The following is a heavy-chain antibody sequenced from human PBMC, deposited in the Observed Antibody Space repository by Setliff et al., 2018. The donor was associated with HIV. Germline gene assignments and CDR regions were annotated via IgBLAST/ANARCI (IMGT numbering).Heavy chain of an antibody. CDR3: ARQVDSMVRGVRALAHFDL. CDR2: IYYSGST. CDR1: GGSISSGGYF. D-gene: IGHD3-10*01. Sequence: KPSETLSLTCTVSGGSISSGGYFWSWIRQLPGKGLEWIGSIYYSGSTYYNPSLKSRVTISVATSKHQFSLKLSSVTAADTAVYYCARQVDSMVRGVRALAHFDLWGRGTLVTVSS. V-gene: IGHV4-39*01. J-gene: IGHJ2*01.